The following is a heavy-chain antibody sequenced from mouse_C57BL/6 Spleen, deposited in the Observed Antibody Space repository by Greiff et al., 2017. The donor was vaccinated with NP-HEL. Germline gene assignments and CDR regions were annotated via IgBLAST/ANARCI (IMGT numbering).Heavy chain of an antibody. CDR3: ALYYYGSKYFDV. CDR2: IDPSASYT. Sequence: VQLQQPGAELVKPGASVKLSCKASGYTFTSYWMQWVKQRPGQGLEWIGEIDPSASYTNYNQKFKGKATLTVDTSSSTAYMQLSSLTSEDSAVYYCALYYYGSKYFDVWGTGTTVTVSS. D-gene: IGHD1-1*01. CDR1: GYTFTSYW. J-gene: IGHJ1*03. V-gene: IGHV1-50*01.